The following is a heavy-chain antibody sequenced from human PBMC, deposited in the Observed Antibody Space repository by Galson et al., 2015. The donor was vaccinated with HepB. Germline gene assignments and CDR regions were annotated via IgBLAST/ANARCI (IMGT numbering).Heavy chain of an antibody. CDR3: VRDVPTAFLDY. Sequence: SLRLSCAASGFAFEHLWMHWVRQVPGKGLVWVSRITSDGSDTKYADFVEGRFTVSRDNAKNTLFLQMNSLRPEDTAIYYRVRDVPTAFLDYWGQGTQVTVSS. D-gene: IGHD4-11*01. CDR2: ITSDGSDT. CDR1: GFAFEHLW. J-gene: IGHJ4*02. V-gene: IGHV3-74*03.